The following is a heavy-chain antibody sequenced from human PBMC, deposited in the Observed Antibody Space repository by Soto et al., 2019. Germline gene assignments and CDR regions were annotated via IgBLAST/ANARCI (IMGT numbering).Heavy chain of an antibody. CDR1: ENKFRIFW. CDR2: IYLGDSDA. CDR3: AGYSTSSWLSGMDV. J-gene: IGHJ6*02. D-gene: IGHD1-26*01. V-gene: IGHV5-51*01. Sequence: PGESLKISCKASENKFRIFWIGWVRQMPGKGLEWMGIIYLGDSDARYSPSFQGQVTISADKSTNTAYLQWSSLKASDTAMYYCAGYSTSSWLSGMDVWGQGTAVTVSS.